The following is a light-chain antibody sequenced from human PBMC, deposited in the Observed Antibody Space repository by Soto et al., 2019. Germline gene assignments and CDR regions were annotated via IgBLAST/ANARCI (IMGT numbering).Light chain of an antibody. CDR1: SSDVGGYDH. V-gene: IGLV2-14*03. J-gene: IGLJ3*02. CDR3: SSYTNKDTLV. Sequence: QSVLTQPASVSGSPGQSITISCTGTSSDVGGYDHVSWYQQHPGKAPKLIIYDVTVRPSGISPRFSGSKSDNTASLAVSGLQPEDEPDYYCSSYTNKDTLVFGGGTKLTVL. CDR2: DVT.